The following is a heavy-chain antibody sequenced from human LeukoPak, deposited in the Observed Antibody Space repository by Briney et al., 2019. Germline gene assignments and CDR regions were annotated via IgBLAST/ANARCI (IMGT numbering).Heavy chain of an antibody. J-gene: IGHJ4*02. CDR3: AKDSVVAATSYYFDY. CDR1: GFTFDDYA. Sequence: PGRSLRLSCAASGFTFDDYAMHWVRQAPGKGLEWVSGISWNSGSIGYADSVKGRFTFSRDNAKNSLYLQMNSLRAEDTALYYCAKDSVVAATSYYFDYWGQGTLVTVSS. CDR2: ISWNSGSI. V-gene: IGHV3-9*01. D-gene: IGHD2-15*01.